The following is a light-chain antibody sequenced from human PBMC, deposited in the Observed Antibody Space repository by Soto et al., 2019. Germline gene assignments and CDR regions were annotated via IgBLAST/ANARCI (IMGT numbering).Light chain of an antibody. J-gene: IGKJ1*01. V-gene: IGKV3-15*01. CDR1: QSLRSS. CDR3: QQYNNWPWT. Sequence: VMTQSPATLSVSPGERATLSCRASQSLRSSLAWYQQKPGQAPRLLIYGASTRATGIPARFSGSGSGTDFTLTISSLQSEDFAVYYCQQYNNWPWTFGQGTKVDIK. CDR2: GAS.